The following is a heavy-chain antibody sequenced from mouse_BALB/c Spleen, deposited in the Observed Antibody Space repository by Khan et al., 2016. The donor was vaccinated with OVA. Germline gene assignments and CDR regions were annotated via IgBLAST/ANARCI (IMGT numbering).Heavy chain of an antibody. D-gene: IGHD2-3*01. CDR1: GFNIKDTY. J-gene: IGHJ1*01. Sequence: VQLKQSGAELVKPGASVKLSCTASGFNIKDTYLHWVKQRPEQGLEWIGRIAPANGNTQYDPKFQGKAAITSDTSSNTSYLQLNSLTSEDTAVFYGARPSYDPRDFEVGGAGTRGTVSS. V-gene: IGHV14-3*02. CDR2: IAPANGNT. CDR3: ARPSYDPRDFEV.